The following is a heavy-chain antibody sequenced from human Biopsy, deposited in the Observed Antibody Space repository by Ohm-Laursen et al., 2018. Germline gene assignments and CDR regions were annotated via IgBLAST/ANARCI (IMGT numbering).Heavy chain of an antibody. CDR1: GYTLTELS. V-gene: IGHV1-2*02. Sequence: SSVKVSCKVSGYTLTELSMHWVRQVPGQGPEWIGWLNPVSGNSNFGQKFRGRVTVTSDTSISTAYMELSGLTSDDTATYYCGRAVRNQLLTDPWGQGTLVTVTS. D-gene: IGHD1-7*01. J-gene: IGHJ5*02. CDR3: GRAVRNQLLTDP. CDR2: LNPVSGNS.